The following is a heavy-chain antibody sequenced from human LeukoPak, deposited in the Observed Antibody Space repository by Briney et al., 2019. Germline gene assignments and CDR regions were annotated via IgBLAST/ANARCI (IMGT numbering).Heavy chain of an antibody. V-gene: IGHV4-34*01. J-gene: IGHJ5*02. D-gene: IGHD1-26*01. Sequence: SETLSLTCAVYGGSFSGYYWSWIRQPPGKGLEWIGEINHSGSTNYNPSLKSRVTISVDTSKNQFSLKLSSVTAADTAVYYCARDRLVGALGWFDPWGQGTLVTVSS. CDR1: GGSFSGYY. CDR2: INHSGST. CDR3: ARDRLVGALGWFDP.